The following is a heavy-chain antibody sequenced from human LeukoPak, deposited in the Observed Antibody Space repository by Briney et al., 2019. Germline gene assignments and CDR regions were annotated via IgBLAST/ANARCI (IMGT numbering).Heavy chain of an antibody. CDR2: IKTDGSEK. V-gene: IGHV3-7*01. CDR3: AKGKDTYNYDSSGYYFGEY. Sequence: GGSLRLSCAVSGFSFSSYWMSWVRQAPGKGLECVANIKTDGSEKYYLDSVKGRFTISRDNAKNSLYLQMNSLRVEDTAMYYCAKGKDTYNYDSSGYYFGEYWGQGTLVTVST. CDR1: GFSFSSYW. J-gene: IGHJ4*02. D-gene: IGHD3-22*01.